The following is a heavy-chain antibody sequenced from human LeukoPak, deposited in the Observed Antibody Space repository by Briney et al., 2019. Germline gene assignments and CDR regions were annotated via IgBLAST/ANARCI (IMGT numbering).Heavy chain of an antibody. CDR3: AEVAAAGTGDAFDI. D-gene: IGHD6-13*01. J-gene: IGHJ3*02. V-gene: IGHV3-53*01. Sequence: GGSLRLSCAASGFTVSSNYMSWVRQAPGKGLEWVSVIYSGGSTYYADPVKGRFPISRDNSKNILYLQMNSLRAEDTAVYYCAEVAAAGTGDAFDIWGQGTMVTVSS. CDR2: IYSGGST. CDR1: GFTVSSNY.